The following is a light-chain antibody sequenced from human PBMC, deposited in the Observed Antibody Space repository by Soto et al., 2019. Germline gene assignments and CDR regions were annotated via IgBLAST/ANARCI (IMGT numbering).Light chain of an antibody. CDR2: GAS. CDR1: QSVSSSF. CDR3: QQDGSSPWT. Sequence: EIVLTQSPGTLSLSPGERATLSCRASQSVSSSFLAWYQQKPGQAPRLLIYGASSRATGIPDRFSGSGSGTDFTVTISGLEPEDFAVYYCQQDGSSPWTFGQGTKVEIK. V-gene: IGKV3-20*01. J-gene: IGKJ1*01.